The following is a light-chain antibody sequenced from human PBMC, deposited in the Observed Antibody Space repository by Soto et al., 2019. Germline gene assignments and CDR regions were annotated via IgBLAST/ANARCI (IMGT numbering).Light chain of an antibody. CDR3: AAWDDSLSGYV. J-gene: IGLJ1*01. V-gene: IGLV1-47*02. CDR1: STNIGSNY. Sequence: QSVLTQPPSASGTPGQRIPISCSGSSTNIGSNYVYCYQQLPGTAPKLLIYSNNQRRSGVPARYSGSKPGNSASLAISGLRSEDEADYYCAAWDDSLSGYVFGTGTKLTVL. CDR2: SNN.